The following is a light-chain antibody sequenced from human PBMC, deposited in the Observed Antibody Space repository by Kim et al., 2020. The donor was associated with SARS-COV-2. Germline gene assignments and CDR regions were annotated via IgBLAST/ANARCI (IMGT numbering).Light chain of an antibody. Sequence: ALGQTVRITCQGDSLRSYYASWYQQKPGQAPVLVIYGKNNRPSGIPDQFSGSSSGNTASLTITGAQAEDEADYYCNSRDSSGNHYVFGTGTKVTVL. J-gene: IGLJ1*01. CDR1: SLRSYY. V-gene: IGLV3-19*01. CDR3: NSRDSSGNHYV. CDR2: GKN.